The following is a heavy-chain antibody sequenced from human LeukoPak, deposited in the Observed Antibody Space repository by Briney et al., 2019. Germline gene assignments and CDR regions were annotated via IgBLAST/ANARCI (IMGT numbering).Heavy chain of an antibody. CDR2: ISAYNGNT. D-gene: IGHD4-17*01. CDR1: GYTFTSYG. J-gene: IGHJ6*03. V-gene: IGHV1-18*01. CDR3: AGGPDYGDYVGLDYYYMDV. Sequence: ASVKVSCKASGYTFTSYGISWVRQAPGQGLEWMGWISAYNGNTNYAQKLQGRVTMTTDTSTSTACMELRSLRSDDTAVYYCAGGPDYGDYVGLDYYYMDVWGKGTTVTISS.